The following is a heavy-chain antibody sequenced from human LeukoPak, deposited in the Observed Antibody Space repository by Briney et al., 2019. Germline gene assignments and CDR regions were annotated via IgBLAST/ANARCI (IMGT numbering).Heavy chain of an antibody. D-gene: IGHD3-10*01. Sequence: GLSLRLSCAASGFTFSDCAMSWVRQAPGKGLEGVSVISGSGGSTNYADSVKGRFTISRDNSKNTLYLQMNSLRAEDTAVYFCTRRGVTRFYDYWGQGTLVTVSS. J-gene: IGHJ4*02. CDR2: ISGSGGST. CDR3: TRRGVTRFYDY. V-gene: IGHV3-23*01. CDR1: GFTFSDCA.